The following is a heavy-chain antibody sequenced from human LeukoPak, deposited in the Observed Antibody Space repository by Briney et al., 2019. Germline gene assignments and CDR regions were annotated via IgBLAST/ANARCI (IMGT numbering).Heavy chain of an antibody. Sequence: GGSLRLSCAASGFTFSSYAMSWVRQAPGKGLEWVSAISGSGGSTYYADSVKGRFTISRDNSKNTLYLQMNSLGAEDTAVYYCAKDAPEEYYYDSSGYAYFDYWGQGTLVTVSS. CDR3: AKDAPEEYYYDSSGYAYFDY. V-gene: IGHV3-23*01. CDR1: GFTFSSYA. CDR2: ISGSGGST. D-gene: IGHD3-22*01. J-gene: IGHJ4*02.